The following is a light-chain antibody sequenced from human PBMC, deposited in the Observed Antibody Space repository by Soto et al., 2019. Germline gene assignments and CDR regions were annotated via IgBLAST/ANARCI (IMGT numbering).Light chain of an antibody. Sequence: EIVLTQSPGTLSLSPGERATLSCRASESVSSSYLAWYQQTPGQAPRLLIYDASSRATGIPDRFSGSGSGTDFTLTISRREPEDFAVYYCQQYGSSPYTFGQGTKLEIK. CDR3: QQYGSSPYT. V-gene: IGKV3-20*01. CDR1: ESVSSSY. CDR2: DAS. J-gene: IGKJ2*01.